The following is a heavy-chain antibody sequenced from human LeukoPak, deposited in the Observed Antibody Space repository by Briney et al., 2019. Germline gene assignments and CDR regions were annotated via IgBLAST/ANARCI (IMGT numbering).Heavy chain of an antibody. D-gene: IGHD3-22*01. CDR2: ISGSGGST. CDR1: GFTFSSYW. CDR3: AKDRGGVVVRAFDY. V-gene: IGHV3-23*01. Sequence: PGGSLRLSCAASGFTFSSYWMSWVRQAPGKGLEWVSGISGSGGSTYYADSVKGRFTISRDNSKNTLYLQMNSLRVEDTAVYYCAKDRGGVVVRAFDYWGQGTLVTVSS. J-gene: IGHJ4*02.